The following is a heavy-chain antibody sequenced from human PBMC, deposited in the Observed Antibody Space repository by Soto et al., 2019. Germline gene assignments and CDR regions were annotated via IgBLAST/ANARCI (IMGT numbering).Heavy chain of an antibody. Sequence: QPGGSLGLSCAASGVRFSSYGVDGVRQDPGKGLEWVSAISCSGGSTYYVASVKGRFTISRDNSRSTVHLQMNSLRAEDTAIYYCAKERDSRGYFDYWGQGTLVTVSS. D-gene: IGHD1-26*01. CDR2: ISCSGGST. V-gene: IGHV3-23*01. CDR1: GVRFSSYG. J-gene: IGHJ4*02. CDR3: AKERDSRGYFDY.